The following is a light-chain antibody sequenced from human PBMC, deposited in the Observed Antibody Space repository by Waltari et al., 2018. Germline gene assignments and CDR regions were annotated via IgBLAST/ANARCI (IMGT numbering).Light chain of an antibody. CDR2: KVS. V-gene: IGKV2-30*02. CDR3: MQGTDWPRWT. CDR1: QSLVHSVGNTY. Sequence: DVVMTQSPLSLPVTLGQPATISCRSSQSLVHSVGNTYLGWFQQRPGQSPRRLIYKVSNRDSGVPDRFSGSGSGTGFTLKISSVEAEDVGVYYCMQGTDWPRWTFGQGTKVEIK. J-gene: IGKJ1*01.